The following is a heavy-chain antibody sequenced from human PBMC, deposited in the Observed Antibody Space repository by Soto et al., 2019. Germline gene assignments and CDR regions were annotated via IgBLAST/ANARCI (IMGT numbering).Heavy chain of an antibody. CDR1: EYSLSSYW. CDR3: ARRRDYYGMDV. J-gene: IGHJ6*02. D-gene: IGHD3-10*01. Sequence: GESLKISCKGSEYSLSSYWIGWVRQMPGKGLEWMGIIHPSDSDTRYSPSFQGQVTISADKSITTAYLQWSSLKASDTAIYYCARRRDYYGMDVWGQGTTVTVSS. CDR2: IHPSDSDT. V-gene: IGHV5-51*01.